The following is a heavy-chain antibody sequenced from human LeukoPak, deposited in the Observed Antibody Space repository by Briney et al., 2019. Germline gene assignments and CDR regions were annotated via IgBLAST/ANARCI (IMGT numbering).Heavy chain of an antibody. Sequence: AQTLSLTCADSGGSISSGGYSWSWIRQPPGKGLEWNRYIYHSGSTYYNPSLKRRVTISVDRSKNQFSLKLSSVTAADTAVYYCARGGSGSYLDYWGQGTLVTVSS. CDR3: ARGGSGSYLDY. CDR1: GGSISSGGYS. D-gene: IGHD3-10*01. CDR2: IYHSGST. J-gene: IGHJ4*02. V-gene: IGHV4-30-2*01.